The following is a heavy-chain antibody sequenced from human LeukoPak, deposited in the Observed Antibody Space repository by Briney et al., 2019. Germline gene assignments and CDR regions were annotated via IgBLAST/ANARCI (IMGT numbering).Heavy chain of an antibody. CDR3: ARDYGDYLGPFDY. V-gene: IGHV5-51*04. CDR2: IYPGCSDT. Sequence: GESLKISCKGSGYSFTSYWIGWVRQMPGKGLEWMGIIYPGCSDTRYSPSFQGQVTISADKPISTAYLQWSSLKASDTAMYYCARDYGDYLGPFDYWGQGTLVTVSS. J-gene: IGHJ4*02. D-gene: IGHD4-17*01. CDR1: GYSFTSYW.